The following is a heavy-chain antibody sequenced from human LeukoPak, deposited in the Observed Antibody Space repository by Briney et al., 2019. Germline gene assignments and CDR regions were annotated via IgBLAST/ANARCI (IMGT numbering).Heavy chain of an antibody. J-gene: IGHJ4*02. CDR1: GITFSSYA. CDR3: ARGGRTLIDYGDYV. V-gene: IGHV3-23*01. Sequence: PGGSLRLSCAASGITFSSYAVSWVRQAPGKGLEWVSAISGSGGSTYYADSVKGRFTISRDNSKNTLYLQMNILGAEDTAVYYCARGGRTLIDYGDYVWGQGTLVTVSS. D-gene: IGHD4-17*01. CDR2: ISGSGGST.